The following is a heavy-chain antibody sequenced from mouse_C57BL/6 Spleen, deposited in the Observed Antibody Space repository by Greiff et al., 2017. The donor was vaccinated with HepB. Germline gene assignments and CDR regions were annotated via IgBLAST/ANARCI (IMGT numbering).Heavy chain of an antibody. J-gene: IGHJ4*01. CDR3: ARGGSFYYYAMDY. CDR1: GYTFTDYN. CDR2: INPNNGGT. Sequence: EVKLMESGPELVKPGASVKIPCKASGYTFTDYNMDWVKQSHGKSLEWIGDINPNNGGTIYNQKFKGKATLTVDKSSSTAYMELRSLTSEDTAVYYCARGGSFYYYAMDYWGQGTSVTVSS. V-gene: IGHV1-18*01.